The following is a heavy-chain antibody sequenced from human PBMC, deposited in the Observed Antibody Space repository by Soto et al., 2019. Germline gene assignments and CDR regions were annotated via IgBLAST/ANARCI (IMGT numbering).Heavy chain of an antibody. D-gene: IGHD6-13*01. CDR2: ISGSGGST. CDR3: ASSAGSWWSQDY. J-gene: IGHJ4*02. CDR1: GFTFSSYA. Sequence: EVQLLESGGGLVQPGGSLRLSCAASGFTFSSYAMSWVRQAPGKGLEWVSAISGSGGSTYYADSVKGRFTISRDNSRSTLYLQMNSLRAEDTAVYYCASSAGSWWSQDYWGQGALVTVSS. V-gene: IGHV3-23*01.